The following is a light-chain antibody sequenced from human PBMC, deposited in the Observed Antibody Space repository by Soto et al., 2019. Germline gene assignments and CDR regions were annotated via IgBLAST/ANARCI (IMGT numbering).Light chain of an antibody. CDR3: SSYTSSSTHWV. J-gene: IGLJ3*02. Sequence: QSALTQPASVSGSPGQSITISCTGTSSDLGGYNYVSWYQQHPGKAPKLMIYEVSNRPSGVSNRFSGSKSGNTASLTISGLQAEDEADYYCSSYTSSSTHWVFGGGTKLTVL. CDR1: SSDLGGYNY. V-gene: IGLV2-14*01. CDR2: EVS.